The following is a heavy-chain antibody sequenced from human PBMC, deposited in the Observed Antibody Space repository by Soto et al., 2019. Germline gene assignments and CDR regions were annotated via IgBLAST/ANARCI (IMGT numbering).Heavy chain of an antibody. D-gene: IGHD6-13*01. CDR1: GFTFRSFT. V-gene: IGHV3-21*01. Sequence: GGSLRLSCAASGFTFRSFTMNWVRQAPGKGLEWVPTISSNSAYIYYTAALRGRFTISRDNAKNSLHLQMNSLRAEDTAVYYCTRDASRDSSARGWFDPWGPGTLVTVSS. CDR2: ISSNSAYI. J-gene: IGHJ5*02. CDR3: TRDASRDSSARGWFDP.